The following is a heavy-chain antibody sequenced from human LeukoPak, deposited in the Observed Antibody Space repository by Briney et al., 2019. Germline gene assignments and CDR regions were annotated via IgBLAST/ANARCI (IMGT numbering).Heavy chain of an antibody. J-gene: IGHJ4*02. CDR2: ISSSSSTI. Sequence: PGGSLRLSCAASGFTFSSYSMNWVRQAPGKGLEWVSYISSSSSTIYYADSVKGRFTISRDNAKNSLYLQMNRLRAEDTAVYYCARDKGGDYYYGSGSFFDYWGQGTLVTVSS. CDR3: ARDKGGDYYYGSGSFFDY. D-gene: IGHD3-10*01. V-gene: IGHV3-48*01. CDR1: GFTFSSYS.